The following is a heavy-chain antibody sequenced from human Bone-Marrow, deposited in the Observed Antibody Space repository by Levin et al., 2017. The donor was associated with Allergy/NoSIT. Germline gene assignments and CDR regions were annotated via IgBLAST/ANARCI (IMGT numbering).Heavy chain of an antibody. D-gene: IGHD2-15*01. CDR2: LIPLFGTT. J-gene: IGHJ4*02. CDR3: ARGTVLVAVRVYFGH. V-gene: IGHV1-69*13. CDR1: GDNFRNYG. Sequence: SVKVSCKASGDNFRNYGLSWVRQAPGQGLEWVGGLIPLFGTTNFAQKFQGRVTITADEFSNTAYMELSSLRSDDTAVYFCARGTVLVAVRVYFGHWGQGTLVTVSS.